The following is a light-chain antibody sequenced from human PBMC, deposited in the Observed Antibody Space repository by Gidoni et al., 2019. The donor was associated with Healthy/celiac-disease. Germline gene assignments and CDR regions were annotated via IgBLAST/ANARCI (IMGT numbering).Light chain of an antibody. Sequence: IQMTQSPSSLSASVGDRVTITCQASQDISNYLNWYQQKPGKAPKLLIYDASNLETGVPSRFSGSGAGTDFTFTISSLQPEDIATYYCQQYDNRPLTCGGGTKVEIK. J-gene: IGKJ4*01. CDR1: QDISNY. CDR2: DAS. CDR3: QQYDNRPLT. V-gene: IGKV1-33*01.